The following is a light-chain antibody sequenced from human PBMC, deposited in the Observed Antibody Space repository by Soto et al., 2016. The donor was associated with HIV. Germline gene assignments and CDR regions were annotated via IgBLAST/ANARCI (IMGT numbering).Light chain of an antibody. CDR3: SSRDSSSNHVI. CDR1: SLRNYY. CDR2: GKN. V-gene: IGLV3-19*01. Sequence: SSELTQDPTVSVALGQTVRITCQGDSLRNYYASWYQQKAGQAPVLVIYGKNDRPSGIPDRVSGSSSGNTAPLTVTGAQAEDEADYYCSSRDSSSNHVIFGGGTKLIVL. J-gene: IGLJ2*01.